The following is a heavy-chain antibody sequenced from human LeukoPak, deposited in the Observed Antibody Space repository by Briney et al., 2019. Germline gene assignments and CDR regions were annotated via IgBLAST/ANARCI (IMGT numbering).Heavy chain of an antibody. V-gene: IGHV3-48*01. D-gene: IGHD5-12*01. CDR2: ISGNSGTT. CDR3: AKDGREWPRSLDY. CDR1: RFSFGSYG. Sequence: PGGSLRLSCAASRFSFGSYGLNWVRQAPGKGLQWISYISGNSGTTYYADSVEGRFTISRDSSKNTLYLQMNSLRAEDTAVYYCAKDGREWPRSLDYWGQGTLVTVSS. J-gene: IGHJ4*02.